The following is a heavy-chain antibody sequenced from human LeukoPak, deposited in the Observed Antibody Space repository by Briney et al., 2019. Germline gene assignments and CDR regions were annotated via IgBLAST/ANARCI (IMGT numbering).Heavy chain of an antibody. CDR3: ARGNMIVVVISAFDI. J-gene: IGHJ3*02. CDR2: INHSGST. CDR1: GGSFSGYY. D-gene: IGHD3-22*01. V-gene: IGHV4-34*01. Sequence: KPSETLSLTCAVYGGSFSGYYWSWIRQPPGKGLEWIGEINHSGSTNYNPSLKSRVTISVDTSKNQFSLKLSSVTAADTAVYYCARGNMIVVVISAFDIWGRGTMVTVSS.